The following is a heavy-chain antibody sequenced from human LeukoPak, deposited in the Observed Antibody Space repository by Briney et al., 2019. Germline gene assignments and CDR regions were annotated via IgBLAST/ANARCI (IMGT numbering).Heavy chain of an antibody. CDR2: IFHTGST. J-gene: IGHJ5*02. CDR3: ATGCSGGSCFRGSWFDP. D-gene: IGHD2-15*01. V-gene: IGHV4-38-2*01. Sequence: SETPSLTCAVSGYSISSGYYWGWFRQPPGEGLEWIGSIFHTGSTYYNPSLKSRVTISMDTSKNHFSLKLTSVTAADTALYYCATGCSGGSCFRGSWFDPWGQGTLVTVSS. CDR1: GYSISSGYY.